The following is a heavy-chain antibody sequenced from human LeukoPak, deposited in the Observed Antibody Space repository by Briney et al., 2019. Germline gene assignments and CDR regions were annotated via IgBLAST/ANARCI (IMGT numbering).Heavy chain of an antibody. Sequence: GGSLRLSCAASGFTFSCCSMNWVRQAPGKGLEWVSSISSSSSYIYYADSVKGRFTISRDNAKNSLYLQMNSLRAEDTAVYYCASGYSSGWYARGQGTLVTVSS. V-gene: IGHV3-21*01. CDR2: ISSSSSYI. J-gene: IGHJ4*02. CDR3: ASGYSSGWYA. CDR1: GFTFSCCS. D-gene: IGHD6-19*01.